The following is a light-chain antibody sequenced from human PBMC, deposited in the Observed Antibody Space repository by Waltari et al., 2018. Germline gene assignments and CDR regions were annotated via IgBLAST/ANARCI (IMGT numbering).Light chain of an antibody. CDR2: EVS. J-gene: IGLJ1*01. V-gene: IGLV2-14*01. CDR3: SSYTSSTTLCV. CDR1: SSDVGGYNY. Sequence: QSALTQPASVSGSPGQSITISCTGTSSDVGGYNYVSWYQQHPGKAPKLMFYEVSNRPSGISNRCSGSKSGNTASLTISGLQAEDEADYYCSSYTSSTTLCVFGTGTKVTVL.